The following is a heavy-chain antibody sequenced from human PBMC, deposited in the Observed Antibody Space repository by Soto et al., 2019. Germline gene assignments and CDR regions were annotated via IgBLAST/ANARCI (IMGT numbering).Heavy chain of an antibody. D-gene: IGHD3-16*02. CDR2: ISAYNGDT. CDR3: ARDDGSLQLGELSSIDY. V-gene: IGHV1-18*01. J-gene: IGHJ4*02. CDR1: GYTFTSYG. Sequence: QVQLVQSGAEVKKPGASVKVSCTASGYTFTSYGVSWVRQDPGQVLEWMGWISAYNGDTNYSQKLQGRVTMTTDTSTSTAYMELRSLRSDDTAVYYCARDDGSLQLGELSSIDYWGQGTLVTVSS.